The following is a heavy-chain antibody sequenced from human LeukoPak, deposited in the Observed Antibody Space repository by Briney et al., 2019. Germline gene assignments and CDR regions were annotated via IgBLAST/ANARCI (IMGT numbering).Heavy chain of an antibody. CDR2: IVVGSGNT. CDR1: GFTFTSSA. V-gene: IGHV1-58*02. D-gene: IGHD5-18*01. CDR3: AAERDTATQYNWFDP. Sequence: ASVKVSCKASGFTFTSSAMQWVRQARGQRLEWIGWIVVGSGNTNYAQKFQERVTITRDMSTSTAYMELSSLRSEDTAVYYCAAERDTATQYNWFDPCGQGTLVTVSS. J-gene: IGHJ5*02.